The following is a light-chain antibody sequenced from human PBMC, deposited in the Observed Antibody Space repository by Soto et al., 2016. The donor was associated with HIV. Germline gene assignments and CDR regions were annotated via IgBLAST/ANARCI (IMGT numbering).Light chain of an antibody. V-gene: IGLV3-21*03. CDR1: NIGRKS. Sequence: SYELTQPPSVSVAPGKTATITCGGDNIGRKSVHWYQQKPGQAPILVLYDNGGRPSGIPERFSGSNSGSTATLTISRVEAGDEADYYCQVWDGNSDHYVFGPGTKVTVL. CDR2: DNG. J-gene: IGLJ1*01. CDR3: QVWDGNSDHYV.